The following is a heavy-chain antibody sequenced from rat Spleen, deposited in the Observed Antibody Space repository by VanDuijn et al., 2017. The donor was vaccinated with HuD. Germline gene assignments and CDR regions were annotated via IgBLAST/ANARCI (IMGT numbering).Heavy chain of an antibody. CDR2: ITSGGSNT. CDR3: AKDRREGIALFDY. J-gene: IGHJ2*01. D-gene: IGHD1-11*01. CDR1: GFTFSSFA. V-gene: IGHV5-46*01. Sequence: EVQLVESGGGLVQPGRSLKLSCAASGFTFSSFAMAWVRQAPKKGLEWVATITSGGSNTYYPDSVKGRFTISRDNAKSTLYLQMDSLRSEDTATYYCAKDRREGIALFDYWGQGVMVTVSS.